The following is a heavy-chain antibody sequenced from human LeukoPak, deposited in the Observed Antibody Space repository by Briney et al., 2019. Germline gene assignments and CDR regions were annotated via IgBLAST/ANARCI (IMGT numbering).Heavy chain of an antibody. J-gene: IGHJ4*02. Sequence: GRSLRLSCAASGSTFRSYAMHWVRQAPGKGLEWVAIISYDGSNKYYADFVKGRFTISRDNPKNTLYLQMNSLRAEDTAVYYCARVNQGTGLAGPHDYWGQGTLVTVSS. CDR1: GSTFRSYA. CDR2: ISYDGSNK. V-gene: IGHV3-30-3*01. CDR3: ARVNQGTGLAGPHDY. D-gene: IGHD6-19*01.